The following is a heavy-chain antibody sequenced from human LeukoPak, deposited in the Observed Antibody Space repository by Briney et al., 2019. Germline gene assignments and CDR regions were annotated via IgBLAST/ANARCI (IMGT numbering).Heavy chain of an antibody. J-gene: IGHJ5*02. Sequence: PSETLSLTCTVSGGSISSSTYYWGWIRQPPGKGLEWIGTIYYSGSTYYNPSLQSRVTISVDTSKNQFSLKLSSVTAVDTAVYYCARLDGLDLAHRWGQGTLVTVSS. CDR1: GGSISSSTYY. CDR3: ARLDGLDLAHR. V-gene: IGHV4-39*01. CDR2: IYYSGST. D-gene: IGHD3-3*01.